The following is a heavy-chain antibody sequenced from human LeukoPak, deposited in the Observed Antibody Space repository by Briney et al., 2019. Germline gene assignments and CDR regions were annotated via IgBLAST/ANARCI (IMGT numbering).Heavy chain of an antibody. CDR1: GGSISSSSYY. Sequence: SETLSLTCTVSGGSISSSSYYGGWVRQPPGKGLEWIGSFYYSGSTYYNPSLKSRVTISVDTSKNQFSLKLSSVTAADTAVYYCARPTHGAAAGRDAFDIWGQGTMVTVSS. D-gene: IGHD6-13*01. V-gene: IGHV4-39*07. CDR2: FYYSGST. J-gene: IGHJ3*02. CDR3: ARPTHGAAAGRDAFDI.